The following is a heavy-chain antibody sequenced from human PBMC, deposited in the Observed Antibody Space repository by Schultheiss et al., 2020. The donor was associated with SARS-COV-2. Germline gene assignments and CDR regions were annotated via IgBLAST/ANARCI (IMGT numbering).Heavy chain of an antibody. CDR1: GGSFSGYY. V-gene: IGHV4-34*01. J-gene: IGHJ3*02. D-gene: IGHD6-6*01. CDR3: ARGGSIAARRRLGYAFDI. Sequence: SQTLSLTCAVYGGSFSGYYWSWIRQPPGKGLEWIGEINHSGSTNYNPSLKSRVTISVDTSKNQFSLKLSSVTAADTAVYYCARGGSIAARRRLGYAFDIWGQGTMVTVSS. CDR2: INHSGST.